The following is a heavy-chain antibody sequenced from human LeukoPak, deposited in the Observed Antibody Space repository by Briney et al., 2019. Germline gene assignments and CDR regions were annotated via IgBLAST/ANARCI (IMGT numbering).Heavy chain of an antibody. V-gene: IGHV1-18*01. CDR3: ARAGYCGDAGCRGGSAFDV. CDR1: GYTFTNYG. D-gene: IGHD2-21*01. J-gene: IGHJ3*01. CDR2: ISGYNAKT. Sequence: ASVKVSCKASGYTFTNYGISWVRRAPGQGLEWMGWISGYNAKTKYAQKFQGRVTMTTGTSTSTVYTELRSLTYDDTAVYYCARAGYCGDAGCRGGSAFDVWGQGTMVTVSS.